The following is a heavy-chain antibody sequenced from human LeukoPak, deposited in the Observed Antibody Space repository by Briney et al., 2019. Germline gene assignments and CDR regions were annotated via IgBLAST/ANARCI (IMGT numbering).Heavy chain of an antibody. V-gene: IGHV1-2*06. CDR3: ARDRRGVMNYFDY. CDR1: GYTFTGYY. D-gene: IGHD3-16*01. Sequence: AASVKVSCKASGYTFTGYYMHWVRQAPGQGLEWMGRINPNSGGTNYAQKFQGRVTMTRDTSISTAYMELSRLRSDETAVYYCARDRRGVMNYFDYWGQGTLVTVSS. CDR2: INPNSGGT. J-gene: IGHJ4*02.